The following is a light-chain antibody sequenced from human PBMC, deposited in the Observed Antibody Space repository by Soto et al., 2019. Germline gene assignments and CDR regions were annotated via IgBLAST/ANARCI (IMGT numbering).Light chain of an antibody. J-gene: IGKJ1*01. Sequence: VLTRSPGTLSLSPGERATLSCRASQSVSSSYLAWYQQKPGQAPRLLISGASSRATGIPDRFSGRGSGTYFTLTISRLEPEDFAVYYCQQYCSSRTFGQGTKVDIK. V-gene: IGKV3-20*01. CDR2: GAS. CDR1: QSVSSSY. CDR3: QQYCSSRT.